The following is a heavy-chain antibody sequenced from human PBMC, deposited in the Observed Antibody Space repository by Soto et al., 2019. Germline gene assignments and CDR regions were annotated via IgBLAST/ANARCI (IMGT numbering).Heavy chain of an antibody. V-gene: IGHV3-33*01. CDR2: IWYDGSNK. CDR3: ARDPSRGVTTNYYYYYMDV. Sequence: GESLKISCAASGFTFSSYGMHWVRQAPGKGLEWVAVIWYDGSNKYYADSVKGRFTISRDNSKNTLYLQMNSLRAEDTAVYYCARDPSRGVTTNYYYYYMDVWGKGTTVTVSS. CDR1: GFTFSSYG. J-gene: IGHJ6*03. D-gene: IGHD2-21*02.